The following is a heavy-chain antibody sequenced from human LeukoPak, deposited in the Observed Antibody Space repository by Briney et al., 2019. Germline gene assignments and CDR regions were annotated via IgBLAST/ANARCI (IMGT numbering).Heavy chain of an antibody. CDR3: ATTSWSDFDY. J-gene: IGHJ4*02. CDR1: GGSISSYY. Sequence: PSETLSLTCIVSGGSISSYYWSWSRQSPGKGLEWIGYIYYSGATNYNPSLQSRVTISVDTSKTQFSLKLTSVTTADTAVYYCATTSWSDFDYWGQGTLVTVSS. V-gene: IGHV4-59*01. CDR2: IYYSGAT.